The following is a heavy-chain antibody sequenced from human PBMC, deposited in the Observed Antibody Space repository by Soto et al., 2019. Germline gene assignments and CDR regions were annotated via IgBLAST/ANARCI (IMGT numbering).Heavy chain of an antibody. CDR1: GYPLSLDG. J-gene: IGHJ6*04. Sequence: ASLKVACKTSGYPLSLDGITCLRNATEQGLEWMGWISPFNGNTNYGQTLQGRVTLTTDTSTSTVYMELRSLRSDDTAVYFFFQAQSGERSTDHVSAFWLNGTTVPVSS. CDR2: ISPFNGNT. CDR3: FQAQSGERSTDHVSAF. D-gene: IGHD2-2*01. V-gene: IGHV1-18*01.